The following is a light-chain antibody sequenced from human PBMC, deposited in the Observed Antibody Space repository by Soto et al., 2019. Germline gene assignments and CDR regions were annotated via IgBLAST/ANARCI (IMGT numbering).Light chain of an antibody. CDR2: AAS. CDR3: QQSYSTPQD. V-gene: IGKV1-39*01. J-gene: IGKJ5*01. CDR1: QSISSY. Sequence: DVQMPQSPSSLSASVGARVTITCRASQSISSYLNWYQQKPGKAPKLLIYAASSLQSGVPSRFSGSGSGTDFTLTISSLQPEDFATYYCQQSYSTPQDFGQGTRLEIK.